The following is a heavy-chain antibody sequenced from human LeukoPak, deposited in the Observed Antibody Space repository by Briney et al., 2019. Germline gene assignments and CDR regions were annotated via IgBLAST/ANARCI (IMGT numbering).Heavy chain of an antibody. CDR1: GFTLSGYY. Sequence: GGSLRLSCAASGFTLSGYYMSWIRQAPGKGPEWISYISSSGDRQYYADSVKGRFPISRDNAKNSLFLQMDSLRAEDTAVYYCARDRGAVAGQYFDYWGQGTLVTVSS. CDR2: ISSSGDRQ. CDR3: ARDRGAVAGQYFDY. V-gene: IGHV3-11*01. J-gene: IGHJ4*02. D-gene: IGHD6-19*01.